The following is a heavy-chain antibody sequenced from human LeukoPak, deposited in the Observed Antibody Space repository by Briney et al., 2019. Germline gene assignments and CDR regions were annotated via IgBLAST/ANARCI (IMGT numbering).Heavy chain of an antibody. CDR2: ISAYNGNT. V-gene: IGHV1-18*01. CDR3: ARDYRYGDHDY. CDR1: GYTFTSYG. D-gene: IGHD4-17*01. Sequence: ASVKVSCKASGYTFTSYGISWVRQAPGQGLEWMGWISAYNGNTNYAQKLQGRVTMTTDTSTSTACMELRSLRSDDTAVYYCARDYRYGDHDYWGQGTLVTVSS. J-gene: IGHJ4*02.